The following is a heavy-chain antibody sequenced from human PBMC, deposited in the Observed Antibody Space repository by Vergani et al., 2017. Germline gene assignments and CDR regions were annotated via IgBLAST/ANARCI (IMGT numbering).Heavy chain of an antibody. J-gene: IGHJ4*02. CDR2: ISAYNGNT. D-gene: IGHD3-22*01. Sequence: QVQLVQSGAEVKKPGSSVKVSCKASGGTFSSYAISWVRQAPGQGLEWMGWISAYNGNTNYAQKLQGRVTRTTDTSTSTAYMELRRLRSDDTAVYYCARDVMCDSSGLGYWGQGTLVTVSS. CDR3: ARDVMCDSSGLGY. V-gene: IGHV1-18*01. CDR1: GGTFSSYA.